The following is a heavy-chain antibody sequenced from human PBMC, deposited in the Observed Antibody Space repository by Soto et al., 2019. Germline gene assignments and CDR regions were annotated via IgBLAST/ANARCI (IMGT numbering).Heavy chain of an antibody. CDR3: AKVGGSGWFDAFDI. V-gene: IGHV3-23*01. CDR2: ISGSGGST. Sequence: GGSLRLSCAASGFSFSTYALSWVRQAPGKGLDWVSVISGSGGSTDYAGSVKGRFTISTENSKNALFLQMNSLRAEDTALYYCAKVGGSGWFDAFDIWGQGRTVTV. J-gene: IGHJ3*02. CDR1: GFSFSTYA. D-gene: IGHD6-19*01.